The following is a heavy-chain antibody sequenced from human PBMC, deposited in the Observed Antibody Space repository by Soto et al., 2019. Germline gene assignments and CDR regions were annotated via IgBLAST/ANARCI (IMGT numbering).Heavy chain of an antibody. Sequence: ASVKVSCKASGYTFTSYGISWVRQAPGQGLEWMGWISAYNGNTNYAQKLQGRVTMTTDTSTSTAYMELRSLRSDDTAVYYCARGQAYYDSSGYYSLYFDYWGQGTLVTVSS. J-gene: IGHJ4*02. D-gene: IGHD3-22*01. CDR1: GYTFTSYG. V-gene: IGHV1-18*01. CDR3: ARGQAYYDSSGYYSLYFDY. CDR2: ISAYNGNT.